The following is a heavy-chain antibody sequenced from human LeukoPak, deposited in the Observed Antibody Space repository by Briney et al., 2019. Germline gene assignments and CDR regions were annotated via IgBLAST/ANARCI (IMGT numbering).Heavy chain of an antibody. CDR2: IIPILGIA. D-gene: IGHD6-13*01. CDR1: GGTFSSYA. Sequence: SVKVSCKASGGTFSSYAISWVRQAPGQGLEWMGRIIPILGIANYAQKFQGRVTITADKSTSTAYMELRSLRSDDTAVYYCARGGVIAAAGSFDYWGQGTLVTVSS. J-gene: IGHJ4*02. V-gene: IGHV1-69*04. CDR3: ARGGVIAAAGSFDY.